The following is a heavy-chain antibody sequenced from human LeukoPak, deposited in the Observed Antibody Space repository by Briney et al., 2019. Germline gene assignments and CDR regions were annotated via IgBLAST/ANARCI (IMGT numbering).Heavy chain of an antibody. D-gene: IGHD6-13*01. CDR3: AGSPKYSSSWYEYFQH. CDR2: ISGTGGST. CDR1: GFTFSSSA. J-gene: IGHJ1*01. V-gene: IGHV3-23*01. Sequence: GGSLSLSCAAYGFTFSSSAMIWVRQAPGKGLEWISAISGTGGSTYHADSVKGRFTISRDNSKNTVHLQMNSLRAEDAAVYCCAGSPKYSSSWYEYFQHWGQGTLVTVSS.